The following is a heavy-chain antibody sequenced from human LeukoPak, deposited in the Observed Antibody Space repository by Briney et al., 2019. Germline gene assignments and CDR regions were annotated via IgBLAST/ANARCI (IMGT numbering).Heavy chain of an antibody. D-gene: IGHD3-22*01. CDR3: AKDDPPYYYDSSGYSQFDY. J-gene: IGHJ4*02. CDR1: GFTVSSNY. Sequence: PGGSLRLSCAASGFTVSSNYMSWVRQAPGKGLEWVSVIYSGGSTYYADSVKGRFTISRDNSKNTLYLQMNSLRAEDTAVYYCAKDDPPYYYDSSGYSQFDYWGQGTLVTVSS. V-gene: IGHV3-66*01. CDR2: IYSGGST.